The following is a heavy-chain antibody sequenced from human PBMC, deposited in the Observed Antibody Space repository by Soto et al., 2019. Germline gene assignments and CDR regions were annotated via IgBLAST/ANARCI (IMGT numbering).Heavy chain of an antibody. CDR1: GYTFSSYG. Sequence: QVEVVQSGAEVKKPGASVKVSCETSGYTFSSYGTNWVRQAPGHGLEWMGWINNSSGNTKYEQRFQGRITMSTDTSTSTAYMEVRSLTYDDTAVYYCARTYYYGSGTHYRFDPWGQGTLVTVSS. CDR3: ARTYYYGSGTHYRFDP. V-gene: IGHV1-18*01. J-gene: IGHJ5*02. CDR2: INNSSGNT. D-gene: IGHD3-10*01.